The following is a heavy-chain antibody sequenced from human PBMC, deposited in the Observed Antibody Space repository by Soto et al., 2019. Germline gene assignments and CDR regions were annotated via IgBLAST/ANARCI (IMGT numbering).Heavy chain of an antibody. CDR1: GFDASVNY. V-gene: IGHV3-66*01. J-gene: IGHJ6*02. CDR2: INNAYNT. Sequence: EVQLVESGGTLVQPGGSLRLSCAASGFDASVNYMTWVRQAPGKGLEWVSAINNAYNTFYADYVKGRFSISRDHSKNTLYFQMNSLRVEDTAMYYCVRENYYYGMDVWGQGTAVIVSS. CDR3: VRENYYYGMDV.